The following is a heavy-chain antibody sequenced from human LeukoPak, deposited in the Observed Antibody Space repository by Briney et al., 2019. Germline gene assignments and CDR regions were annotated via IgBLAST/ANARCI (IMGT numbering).Heavy chain of an antibody. CDR3: ARGGSSWYRGTYFDY. J-gene: IGHJ4*02. V-gene: IGHV3-53*01. D-gene: IGHD6-13*01. CDR2: IYSGGST. CDR1: GFTVSSNY. Sequence: PGGSLRLSCAASGFTVSSNYMSWVRQAPGKGLEWVSVIYSGGSTYYADSVKGRFTISRDNSKNTLYFQMNSLRAEDTAVYYCARGGSSWYRGTYFDYWGQGTLVTVSS.